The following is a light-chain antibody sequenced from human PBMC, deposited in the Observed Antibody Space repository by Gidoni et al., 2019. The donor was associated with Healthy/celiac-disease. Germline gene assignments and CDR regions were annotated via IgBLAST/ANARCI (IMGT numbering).Light chain of an antibody. CDR3: QQYGSSPPLT. CDR2: GAS. J-gene: IGKJ4*01. V-gene: IGKV3-20*01. Sequence: EIVLTQSPGTLSLSPGERATLSCRASQSVSSSYLAWYQQKPGQAPRLLIYGASSRATGIPDRFSGSGSGTDFTLTISRLEPEDFAVYYCQQYGSSPPLTFXGXTKSEIK. CDR1: QSVSSSY.